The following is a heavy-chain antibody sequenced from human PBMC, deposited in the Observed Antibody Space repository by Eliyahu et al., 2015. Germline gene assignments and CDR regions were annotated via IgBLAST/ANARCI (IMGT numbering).Heavy chain of an antibody. CDR3: AGSLVHHYDFWSGYYGGNWFDP. Sequence: QLQLQESGPGLVKPSEXLSLTCTVPGGXISXSSYXXGWXRQPPGKGLGWIGSIYYSGSTYYNPSLKSRVTISVDTSKNQFSLKLSSVTAADTAVYYCAGSLVHHYDFWSGYYGGNWFDPWDQGTLVTVSS. CDR1: GGXISXSSYX. D-gene: IGHD3-3*01. J-gene: IGHJ5*02. CDR2: IYYSGST. V-gene: IGHV4-39*01.